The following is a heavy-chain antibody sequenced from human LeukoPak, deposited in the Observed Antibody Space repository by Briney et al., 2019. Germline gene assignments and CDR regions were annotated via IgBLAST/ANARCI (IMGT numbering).Heavy chain of an antibody. D-gene: IGHD6-19*01. J-gene: IGHJ4*02. CDR3: ARETSLAGFASGLGFNY. V-gene: IGHV4-61*03. CDR2: IYGSGYT. CDR1: GGSISSSSYY. Sequence: PSETLSPTCTVSGGSISSSSYYWGWIRQPPGKGLEWIGYIYGSGYTNYNPSLKSRVTMSIDTSKNHFSLKLTSVTAADTATYYCARETSLAGFASGLGFNYWGQGILVTVSS.